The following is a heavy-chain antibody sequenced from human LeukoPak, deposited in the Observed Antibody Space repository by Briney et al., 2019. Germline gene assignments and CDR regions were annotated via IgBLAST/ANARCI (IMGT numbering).Heavy chain of an antibody. CDR1: GGSFSGYY. CDR2: INHSGST. J-gene: IGHJ6*02. V-gene: IGHV4-34*01. Sequence: SETLSLTCAVYGGSFSGYYWSWIRQPPGKGLEWIGEINHSGSTNYNPSLKSRVTISVDTSKNQFSLKLSSVTAADTAVYYCASDDLDYGMDVWGQGTTVTVSS. D-gene: IGHD2-21*02. CDR3: ASDDLDYGMDV.